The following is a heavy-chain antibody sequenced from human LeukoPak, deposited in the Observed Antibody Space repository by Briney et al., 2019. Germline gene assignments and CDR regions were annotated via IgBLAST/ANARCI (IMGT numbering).Heavy chain of an antibody. Sequence: GRSLRLSCAASGFTFSSYAIHWVRQAPGKGLEWVAFISYDGTVTYYADSVKGRFTISRDNAKNSLYLQMNSLRAEDTAVYYCARGGTGVFDYWGQGTLVTVSS. CDR3: ARGGTGVFDY. CDR2: ISYDGTVT. V-gene: IGHV3-30-3*01. D-gene: IGHD1-1*01. CDR1: GFTFSSYA. J-gene: IGHJ4*02.